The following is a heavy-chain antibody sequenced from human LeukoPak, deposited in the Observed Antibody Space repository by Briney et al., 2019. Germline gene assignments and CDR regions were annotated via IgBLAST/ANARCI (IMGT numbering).Heavy chain of an antibody. V-gene: IGHV3-30*02. CDR2: IPYDGSNK. CDR3: AKDICGGNCYPHGGY. D-gene: IGHD2-21*01. Sequence: PGGSLRLSCAASGFTFSNYGMHWVRQAPGKGLEWVAFIPYDGSNKYYADSLQGRLTISRDNSMNMLYLQMSSLRAEDTARYYCAKDICGGNCYPHGGYWGQGTLVTVSS. CDR1: GFTFSNYG. J-gene: IGHJ4*02.